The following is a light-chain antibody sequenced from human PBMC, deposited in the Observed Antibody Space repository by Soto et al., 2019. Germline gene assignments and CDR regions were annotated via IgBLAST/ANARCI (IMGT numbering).Light chain of an antibody. CDR2: DAS. CDR1: QSVSASQ. Sequence: EIVMTQSPGTLSLSPGERATLSCRTSQSVSASQLAWYQQKPGQAPRLLIYDASNRATGIPARFSGSGYGTDFTLTISSLEPEDFAVYYCQQRSNWPTFGQGTRLEIK. CDR3: QQRSNWPT. V-gene: IGKV3-11*01. J-gene: IGKJ5*01.